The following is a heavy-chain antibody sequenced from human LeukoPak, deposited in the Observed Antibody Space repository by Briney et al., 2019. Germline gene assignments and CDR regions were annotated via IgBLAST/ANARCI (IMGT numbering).Heavy chain of an antibody. D-gene: IGHD2-15*01. CDR3: ARPSRGRGPIDYYYYYMDV. V-gene: IGHV1-18*01. CDR1: AYTFTIYG. CDR2: ISAYNGNT. Sequence: ASVSVSFTASAYTFTIYGISWVRQAPGQGGEGMGWISAYNGNTNYTQKLQGRVTMTTDTSTSTTYMELRSLRSDDTAVYYCARPSRGRGPIDYYYYYMDVWGKGTTVTVSS. J-gene: IGHJ6*03.